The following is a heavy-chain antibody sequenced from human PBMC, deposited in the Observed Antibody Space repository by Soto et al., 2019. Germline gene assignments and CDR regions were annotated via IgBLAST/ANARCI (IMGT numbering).Heavy chain of an antibody. D-gene: IGHD2-2*01. J-gene: IGHJ5*02. CDR3: ARDQVPAALLGGFDP. CDR2: IYYSGST. Sequence: SETLSLTCTVSGGPIGSYYWSWVRQPPGKGLEWIGYIYYSGSTNYNPSLKSRVTISVDTSKNQFSLKLSSVTAADTAVYYCARDQVPAALLGGFDPWGQGTLVTV. V-gene: IGHV4-59*01. CDR1: GGPIGSYY.